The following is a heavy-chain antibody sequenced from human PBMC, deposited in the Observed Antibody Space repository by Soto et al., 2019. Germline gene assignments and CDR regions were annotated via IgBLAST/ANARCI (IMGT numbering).Heavy chain of an antibody. CDR3: AREIVTAGGNNYFDP. V-gene: IGHV4-4*02. J-gene: IGHJ5*02. CDR2: VYHTGDT. CDR1: GGTVASSHW. D-gene: IGHD2-21*02. Sequence: SETLSLTCGVSGGTVASSHWWSWVRQSPGRGLEWIGNVYHTGDTNFNPSLQSRVTFSVGKSNNQFSLRLTSVTAADTAVYFCAREIVTAGGNNYFDPWGPGTLVTVSS.